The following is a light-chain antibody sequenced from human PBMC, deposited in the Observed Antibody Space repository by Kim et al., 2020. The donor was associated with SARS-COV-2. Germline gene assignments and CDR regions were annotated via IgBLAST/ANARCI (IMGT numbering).Light chain of an antibody. CDR3: SALDSSLSTYV. CDR1: SNIVGTQG. Sequence: QTTTPTCPGNSNIVGTQGAAWLQQHQGHPPKLLSYRNNNRPSGISERFAASRSGNTASLTITGLQPEDKADYYCSALDSSLSTYVFGTGTKVTVL. J-gene: IGLJ1*01. V-gene: IGLV10-54*02. CDR2: RNN.